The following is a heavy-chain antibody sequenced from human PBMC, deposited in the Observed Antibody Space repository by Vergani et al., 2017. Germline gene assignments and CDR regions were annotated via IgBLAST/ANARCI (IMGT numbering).Heavy chain of an antibody. CDR2: ISWNSGSI. CDR1: GFTFDDYA. Sequence: EVQLVESGGGLVQPGRSLRLSCAASGFTFDDYAMHWVRQAPGKGLECVSGISWNSGSIGYADSVKGRFTISRDNAKNSLYLQMNSLRAEDTALYYCAKEGEQSFDYWGQGTLVTVSS. CDR3: AKEGEQSFDY. D-gene: IGHD3-16*01. V-gene: IGHV3-9*01. J-gene: IGHJ4*02.